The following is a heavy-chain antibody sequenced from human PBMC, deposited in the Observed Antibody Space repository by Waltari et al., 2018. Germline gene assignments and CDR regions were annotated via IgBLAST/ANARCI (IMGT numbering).Heavy chain of an antibody. Sequence: EVELVESGGGLIQPGGSLRLSCAASGIIVSGNYMSWVRQAPGKGLELVSIIYSGGRTEYAPSVEGRFIISRDNSKNTLYLQMNSLRPNDTAVYYCTRDDRRGQGHDAFDIWGQGTMVTVSS. J-gene: IGHJ3*02. CDR1: GIIVSGNY. CDR2: IYSGGRT. CDR3: TRDDRRGQGHDAFDI. V-gene: IGHV3-53*01.